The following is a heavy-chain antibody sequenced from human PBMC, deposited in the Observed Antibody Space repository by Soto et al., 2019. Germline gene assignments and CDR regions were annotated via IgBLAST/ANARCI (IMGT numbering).Heavy chain of an antibody. D-gene: IGHD3-10*01. J-gene: IGHJ6*02. CDR1: GGSISSYY. CDR2: IYYSGST. Sequence: SETLSLTCTVSGGSISSYYWSWIRQPPGKGLEWIGYIYYSGSTNYNPSLKSRVTISVDTSKNQFSLKLSSVTAADTAVYYCARSKYYYGSGRPYYYYGMAVWGQGTTVTVSS. CDR3: ARSKYYYGSGRPYYYYGMAV. V-gene: IGHV4-59*01.